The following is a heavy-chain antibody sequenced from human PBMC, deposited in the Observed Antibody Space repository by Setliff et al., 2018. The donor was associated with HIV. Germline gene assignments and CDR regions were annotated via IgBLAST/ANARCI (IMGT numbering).Heavy chain of an antibody. V-gene: IGHV3-74*01. J-gene: IGHJ3*02. CDR2: INSDGSSI. CDR1: GFIFSNYW. Sequence: GGSLRLSCAASGFIFSNYWMHWVRQAPGKGLVWVSRINSDGSSISYADSVKGRFTISRDNAKNTLYLQMNSLRGEDTAVYYCARHSDWYGNDAFDIWGQGTRVTVS. CDR3: ARHSDWYGNDAFDI. D-gene: IGHD6-19*01.